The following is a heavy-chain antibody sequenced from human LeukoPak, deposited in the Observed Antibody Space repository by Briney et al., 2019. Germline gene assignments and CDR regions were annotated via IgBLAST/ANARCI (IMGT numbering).Heavy chain of an antibody. D-gene: IGHD3-9*01. Sequence: ASVKVSCKASGYTFTGYYMHWVRQAPGQGLEWMGWINPNSGGTNYAQKFQGRVTMTRDTSIGTAYMELSRLRSDDTAVYYCARETYSNILTGTDYWGPGTLVTVSS. CDR1: GYTFTGYY. CDR2: INPNSGGT. J-gene: IGHJ4*02. CDR3: ARETYSNILTGTDY. V-gene: IGHV1-2*02.